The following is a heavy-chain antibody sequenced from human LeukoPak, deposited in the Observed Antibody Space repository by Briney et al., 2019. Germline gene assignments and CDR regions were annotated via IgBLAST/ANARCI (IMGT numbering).Heavy chain of an antibody. Sequence: GASVKVSCKASGYTFTNYGISWVRQAPGQGLEWMGWISTYNGNTNYAQKLQGRVTMTTDTSTSTAYMELRSLLSDDTTVYYCAIAGGSARDDYKADAFDIWGQGTMVTVSS. CDR3: AIAGGSARDDYKADAFDI. CDR2: ISTYNGNT. CDR1: GYTFTNYG. V-gene: IGHV1-18*01. D-gene: IGHD4-11*01. J-gene: IGHJ3*02.